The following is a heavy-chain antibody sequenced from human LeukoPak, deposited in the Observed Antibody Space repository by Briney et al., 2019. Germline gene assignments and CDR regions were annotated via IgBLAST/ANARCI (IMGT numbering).Heavy chain of an antibody. J-gene: IGHJ4*02. Sequence: GGSLRLSCAASGFTFSSYGMHWVRQAPGKGLEGVAVISYDGSNKYYADSVKGRFTISRDNSKNTLYLQMNSLRAEDTAVYYCASGDLTVTTDYWGQGTLVTVSS. CDR2: ISYDGSNK. CDR1: GFTFSSYG. V-gene: IGHV3-30*03. D-gene: IGHD4-17*01. CDR3: ASGDLTVTTDY.